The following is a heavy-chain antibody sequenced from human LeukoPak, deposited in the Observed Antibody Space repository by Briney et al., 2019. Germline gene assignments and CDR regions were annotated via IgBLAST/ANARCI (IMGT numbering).Heavy chain of an antibody. V-gene: IGHV4-38-2*02. CDR2: IYHSGST. CDR1: GYSISSGYY. J-gene: IGHJ4*02. CDR3: ARTATYYSNYYFDY. Sequence: SETLSLTRTVSGYSISSGYYWGWIQQPPGKGLEWIGSIYHSGSTYYNPSLKSRVTISVDTSKNQFSLKLSSVTAADTAVYYCARTATYYSNYYFDYWGQGTLVTVSS. D-gene: IGHD3-22*01.